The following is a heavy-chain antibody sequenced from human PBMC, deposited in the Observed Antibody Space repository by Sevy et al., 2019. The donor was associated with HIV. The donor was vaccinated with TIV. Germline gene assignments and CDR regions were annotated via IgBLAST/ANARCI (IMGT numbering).Heavy chain of an antibody. Sequence: GGSLRLSCEASGFSFSNYAMNWVRQAPGKGLEWVSAMSGYGGRAYYAKSVKGRFTLSRDNSKKTLFLQMNSLGAEDTAVYYCAKDIIMEVGDAFDLWGQGTMVTVSS. CDR2: MSGYGGRA. D-gene: IGHD3-22*01. CDR1: GFSFSNYA. CDR3: AKDIIMEVGDAFDL. J-gene: IGHJ3*01. V-gene: IGHV3-23*01.